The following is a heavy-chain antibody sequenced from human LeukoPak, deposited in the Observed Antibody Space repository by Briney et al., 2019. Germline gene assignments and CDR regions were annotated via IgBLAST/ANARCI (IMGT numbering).Heavy chain of an antibody. Sequence: SVKVSCKASGYTFTGYYMHWVRQAPGQGLEWMGGIIPIFGTANYAQKFQGRVTITADESTSTAYMELSSLRSEDTAVYYCARGASEILTGYYFDYWGQGTLVTVSS. CDR1: GYTFTGYY. D-gene: IGHD3-9*01. J-gene: IGHJ4*02. V-gene: IGHV1-69*13. CDR2: IIPIFGTA. CDR3: ARGASEILTGYYFDY.